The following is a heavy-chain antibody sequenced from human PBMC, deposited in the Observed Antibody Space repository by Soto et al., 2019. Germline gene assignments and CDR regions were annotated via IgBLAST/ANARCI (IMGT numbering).Heavy chain of an antibody. J-gene: IGHJ4*02. CDR3: ARDPRMYYFDY. V-gene: IGHV3-48*01. CDR2: ISSSSSTI. CDR1: GFTFSSYS. D-gene: IGHD2-8*01. Sequence: EVQLVESGGGLVQPGGSLRLCCAASGFTFSSYSMNWVRQAPGKGLEWVSYISSSSSTIYYADSVKGRFTISRDNAKNSLYLQMNSLRAEDTAVYYCARDPRMYYFDYWGQGTLVTVSS.